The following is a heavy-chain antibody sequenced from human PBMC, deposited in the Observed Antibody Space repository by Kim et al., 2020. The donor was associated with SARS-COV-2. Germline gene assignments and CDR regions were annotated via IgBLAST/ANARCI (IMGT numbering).Heavy chain of an antibody. D-gene: IGHD6-13*01. J-gene: IGHJ2*01. CDR1: GFTFSTYS. CDR2: VSSSSRFI. Sequence: GGSLRLSCAASGFTFSTYSMNWVRQAPGKGLEWVSSVSSSSRFIYYADSVKGRFTISRDNAKNSLCLQMNSLRAEDTAVYYCARVAAGTNWYFDLWGRGTLVTVSS. V-gene: IGHV3-21*01. CDR3: ARVAAGTNWYFDL.